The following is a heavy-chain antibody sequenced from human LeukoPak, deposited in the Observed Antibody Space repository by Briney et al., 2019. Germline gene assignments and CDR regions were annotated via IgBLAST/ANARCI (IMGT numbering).Heavy chain of an antibody. V-gene: IGHV4-4*02. CDR1: GGSISSSNW. CDR2: IYHSGST. J-gene: IGHJ3*02. D-gene: IGHD1-26*01. Sequence: SGTLSLTCAVSGGSISSSNWWSWVRQPPGKGVEWIGEIYHSGSTNYNPSLKSRVTISVDKSKNQFSLKLSSVTAADTAVYYCARDRGIVGATPGAFDIWGQGTMVTVSS. CDR3: ARDRGIVGATPGAFDI.